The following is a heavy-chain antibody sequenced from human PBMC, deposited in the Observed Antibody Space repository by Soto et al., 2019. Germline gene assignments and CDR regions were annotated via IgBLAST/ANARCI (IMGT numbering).Heavy chain of an antibody. CDR1: GGTFSSYA. J-gene: IGHJ4*02. V-gene: IGHV1-69*13. CDR2: IIPIFGTA. CDR3: ARDRGSRKYFDY. D-gene: IGHD5-12*01. Sequence: ASVKVSYKASGGTFSSYAISWVRQAPGQGLEWMGGIIPIFGTANYAQKFQGRVTITADESTSTAYMELSSLRSEDTAVYYCARDRGSRKYFDYWGQGTLVTVSS.